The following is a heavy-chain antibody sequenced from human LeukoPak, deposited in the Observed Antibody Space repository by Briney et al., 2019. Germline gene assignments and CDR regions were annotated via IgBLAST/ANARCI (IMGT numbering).Heavy chain of an antibody. CDR3: ARAFQQQLGTELGWLDT. Sequence: SVKVSYKASGGSFSAYIINWVRQAPGQGLEWMGKIIPVFGTTGYAHDFQGRVTFSTDEAKTTVYMEMSSLRYEDTAIYYCARAFQQQLGTELGWLDTWGQGTQVGVSS. CDR1: GGSFSAYI. J-gene: IGHJ5*02. D-gene: IGHD6-13*01. V-gene: IGHV1-69*05. CDR2: IIPVFGTT.